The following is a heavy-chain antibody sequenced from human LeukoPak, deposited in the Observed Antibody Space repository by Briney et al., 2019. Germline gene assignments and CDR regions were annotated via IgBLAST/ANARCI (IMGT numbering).Heavy chain of an antibody. V-gene: IGHV3-66*01. Sequence: PGGSLRLSCAASGFTVSSNYMSWVRQAPGKGLDWVSLIYAGDFTYYADSVKGRFTISRDDSKSTLYLQMNSLRAEDTAVYYCARASVVEQQLVGSLGYWGQGTLVTVSS. J-gene: IGHJ4*02. CDR1: GFTVSSNY. CDR2: IYAGDFT. D-gene: IGHD6-13*01. CDR3: ARASVVEQQLVGSLGY.